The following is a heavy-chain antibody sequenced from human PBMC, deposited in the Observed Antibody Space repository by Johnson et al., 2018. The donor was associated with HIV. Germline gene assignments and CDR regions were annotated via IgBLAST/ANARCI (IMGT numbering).Heavy chain of an antibody. J-gene: IGHJ3*02. Sequence: VQLVESGGGVVRPGGSLRLSCTIYGFTFDDYAMHWVRQAPGKGLEWVSGISWNSGSIGYADSVKGRFTISRDNGKNLLYLQMNSLRDEDTALYYCAKGITVAGMGDAFDIWGQGTMVTVSS. D-gene: IGHD6-19*01. CDR3: AKGITVAGMGDAFDI. V-gene: IGHV3-9*01. CDR1: GFTFDDYA. CDR2: ISWNSGSI.